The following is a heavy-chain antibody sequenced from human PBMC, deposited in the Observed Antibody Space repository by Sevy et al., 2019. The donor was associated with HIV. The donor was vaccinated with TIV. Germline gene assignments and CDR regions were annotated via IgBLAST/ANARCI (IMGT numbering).Heavy chain of an antibody. J-gene: IGHJ4*02. CDR3: AKEYDSSSCVHY. Sequence: GGSLRLSCAASGFTFSSYAMSWVRQAPGKGLEWDSAISGSGGSTYYADSVKGRFTISRDNSKNTLYLQMNSLRAEDTAVYYFAKEYDSSSCVHYWGQGTLVTVSS. V-gene: IGHV3-23*01. D-gene: IGHD6-13*01. CDR1: GFTFSSYA. CDR2: ISGSGGST.